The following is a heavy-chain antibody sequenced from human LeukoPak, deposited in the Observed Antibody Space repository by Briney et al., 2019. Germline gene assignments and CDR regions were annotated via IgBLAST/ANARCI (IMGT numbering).Heavy chain of an antibody. V-gene: IGHV4-30-2*01. Sequence: SQTLSLTCAVSGGSISSGGYSWSWIRQPPGKGLEWIGYIYHSGSTYYNPSLKSRVTISVDRSKNQFSLKLSSVTAADTAVYYCAREDNYSNYVDYWGQGTLVTVSS. CDR1: GGSISSGGYS. CDR3: AREDNYSNYVDY. J-gene: IGHJ4*02. D-gene: IGHD4-4*01. CDR2: IYHSGST.